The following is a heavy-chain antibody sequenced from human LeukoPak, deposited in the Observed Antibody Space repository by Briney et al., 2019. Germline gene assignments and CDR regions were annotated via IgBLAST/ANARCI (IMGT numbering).Heavy chain of an antibody. Sequence: GRSLRLSCTTSGFTFDDYAMSWVRQAPGKGLEWVGFTRSKPNGGTPEYAASVKGRFTISRDDSKGIAYLQMNSLKTEDTAVYYCARDLVRFQTPGMAFGYWGQGTLVTVSS. J-gene: IGHJ4*02. CDR2: TRSKPNGGTP. V-gene: IGHV3-49*04. CDR3: ARDLVRFQTPGMAFGY. D-gene: IGHD3-16*01. CDR1: GFTFDDYA.